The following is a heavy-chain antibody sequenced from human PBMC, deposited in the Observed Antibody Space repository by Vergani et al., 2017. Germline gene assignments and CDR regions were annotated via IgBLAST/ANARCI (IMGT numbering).Heavy chain of an antibody. J-gene: IGHJ4*02. CDR3: AKDHLDRDCSRTSCYAFDY. V-gene: IGHV3-23*01. CDR2: ISGSGGST. D-gene: IGHD2-2*01. CDR1: GFTFSSYA. Sequence: EVQLLESGGGLVQPGGSLRLSCAASGFTFSSYAISWVRQAPGKGLEWVSAISGSGGSTYYADSVKGRFTISRDNSKNTLYLQMNSLRAEDTAVYYCAKDHLDRDCSRTSCYAFDYWGQGTLVTVSS.